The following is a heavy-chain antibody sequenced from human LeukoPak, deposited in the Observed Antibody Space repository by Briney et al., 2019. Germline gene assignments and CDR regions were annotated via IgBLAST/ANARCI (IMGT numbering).Heavy chain of an antibody. CDR3: ARHLGYSYGLDY. D-gene: IGHD5-18*01. J-gene: IGHJ4*02. V-gene: IGHV4-59*08. CDR1: GGFISSYY. CDR2: IYYSGST. Sequence: PSETLSLTCTVSGGFISSYYWSWIRQPPGKGLEWIGYIYYSGSTNYNPSLKSRVTISVDTSKNQFSLKLSSVTAADTAVYYCARHLGYSYGLDYWGQGTLVTVSS.